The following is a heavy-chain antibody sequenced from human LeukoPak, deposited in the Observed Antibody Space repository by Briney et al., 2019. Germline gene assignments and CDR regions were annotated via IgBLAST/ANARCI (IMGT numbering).Heavy chain of an antibody. D-gene: IGHD5-18*01. Sequence: SETLSLTCTVSGGSISSYYWSWIRQPPGKGLEWIGDIYYSGSTNYNPSLKSRVTISVDTSKNQFSLKLSSLTAADTAVYYCARHLASWDTAMVHFDYWGQGTLVTVSS. J-gene: IGHJ4*02. CDR3: ARHLASWDTAMVHFDY. CDR1: GGSISSYY. V-gene: IGHV4-59*08. CDR2: IYYSGST.